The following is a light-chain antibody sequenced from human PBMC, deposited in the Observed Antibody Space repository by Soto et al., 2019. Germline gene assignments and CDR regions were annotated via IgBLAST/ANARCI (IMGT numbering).Light chain of an antibody. V-gene: IGKV3-20*01. J-gene: IGKJ5*01. CDR1: QSVSSNY. CDR3: QQYDSSPPIN. Sequence: EIVLTQSPGTLSLSPGERATFSCRASQSVSSNYLAWYPPKPGQAPRLLIYCASSRATGIPARFSVRGSGTAFFPTTSSLEAEDFFVYYCQQYDSSPPINFGQGTRLEIK. CDR2: CAS.